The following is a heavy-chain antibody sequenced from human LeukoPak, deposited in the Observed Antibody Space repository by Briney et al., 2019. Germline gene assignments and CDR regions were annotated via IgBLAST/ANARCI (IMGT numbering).Heavy chain of an antibody. D-gene: IGHD3-9*01. CDR1: GFTFSSYS. J-gene: IGHJ4*02. CDR3: ARATGGLQYFDWLLF. V-gene: IGHV3-21*01. CDR2: ISSSSSCI. Sequence: GGSLRLSCAASGFTFSSYSMNWVRQAPGKGLEWVSSISSSSSCIYYADSVKGRFTISRDNAKNSLYLQMNSLRAEDTAVYYCARATGGLQYFDWLLFWGQGTLVTVSS.